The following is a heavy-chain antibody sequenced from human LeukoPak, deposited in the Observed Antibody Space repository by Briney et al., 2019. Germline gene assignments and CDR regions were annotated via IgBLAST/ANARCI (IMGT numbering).Heavy chain of an antibody. J-gene: IGHJ4*02. CDR3: ARDGYSGNDGL. V-gene: IGHV4-59*01. CDR2: IYHSGST. D-gene: IGHD5-12*01. CDR1: GGSISSYY. Sequence: ETLSLTCTVSGGSISSYYWSWIRQPPGKGLEWIGYIYHSGSTKYNPSLKSRVTISVDTSKNQFSLKLSSVTAADTAVYYCARDGYSGNDGLWGQGTLVTVSS.